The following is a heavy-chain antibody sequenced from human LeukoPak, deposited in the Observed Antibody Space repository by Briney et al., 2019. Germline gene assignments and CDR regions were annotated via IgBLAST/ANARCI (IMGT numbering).Heavy chain of an antibody. J-gene: IGHJ4*02. D-gene: IGHD1-26*01. V-gene: IGHV3-23*01. Sequence: GGSLRLSCAASGFTFSSYAMSWVRQAPGKGLEWVSAISGSGGSTYYAGSVKGWFTISRDNSKNTLYLQMNSLRAEDTAVYYCASSPVGATRGYWGQGTLVTVSS. CDR3: ASSPVGATRGY. CDR2: ISGSGGST. CDR1: GFTFSSYA.